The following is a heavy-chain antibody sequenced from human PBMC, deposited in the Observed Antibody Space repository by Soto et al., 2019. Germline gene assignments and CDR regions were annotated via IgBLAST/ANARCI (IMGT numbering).Heavy chain of an antibody. CDR1: GGSISGDH. CDR3: ASGFYDSRGYSEAFDI. V-gene: IGHV4-59*01. CDR2: VSSSGST. D-gene: IGHD3-22*01. J-gene: IGHJ3*02. Sequence: PEKLSLTCTVSGGSISGDHWNWIRQPPGKGLEWIAYVSSSGSTKYNPSLKSRVTISIDTTRNQFSLRLSSVTAADTAVYYCASGFYDSRGYSEAFDIWGQWTKVTVS.